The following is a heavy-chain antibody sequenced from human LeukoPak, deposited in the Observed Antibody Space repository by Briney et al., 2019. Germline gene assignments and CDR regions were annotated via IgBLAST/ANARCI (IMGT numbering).Heavy chain of an antibody. V-gene: IGHV1-69*05. D-gene: IGHD3-3*01. CDR1: GGTFSSYA. J-gene: IGHJ5*02. CDR3: AREFAVDFWSGYSHNWFDP. Sequence: GASVKVSCKASGGTFSSYAISWVRQAPGQGLEWMGGIIPIFGTANYAQKFKGRVTITTDESTSTAHMELSSLRSEDTAVYYCAREFAVDFWSGYSHNWFDPWGQGTMVTVSS. CDR2: IIPIFGTA.